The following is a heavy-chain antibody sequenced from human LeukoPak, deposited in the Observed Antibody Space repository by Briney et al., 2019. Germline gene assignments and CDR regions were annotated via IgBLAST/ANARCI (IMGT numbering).Heavy chain of an antibody. CDR1: GYSISSGYY. Sequence: SETLSLTCTVSGYSISSGYYWGWIRQPPGKGLEWIGSIYHSGSTYYNPSLKSRVTISVDTSKNQFSLKLSSVTAADTAVYYCARDFYSSGFDYWGQGTLVTVSS. CDR2: IYHSGST. D-gene: IGHD6-19*01. CDR3: ARDFYSSGFDY. V-gene: IGHV4-38-2*02. J-gene: IGHJ4*02.